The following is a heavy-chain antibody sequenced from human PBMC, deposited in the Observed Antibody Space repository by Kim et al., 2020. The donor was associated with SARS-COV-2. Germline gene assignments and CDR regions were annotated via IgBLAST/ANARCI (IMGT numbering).Heavy chain of an antibody. CDR3: ARFRAGLAY. J-gene: IGHJ4*02. Sequence: GRDKHYLDSVKGRFTISRDNAKNSVYLQMSTLRVEDTALYYCARFRAGLAYWGQGSLVTVSS. CDR2: GRDK. V-gene: IGHV3-7*04.